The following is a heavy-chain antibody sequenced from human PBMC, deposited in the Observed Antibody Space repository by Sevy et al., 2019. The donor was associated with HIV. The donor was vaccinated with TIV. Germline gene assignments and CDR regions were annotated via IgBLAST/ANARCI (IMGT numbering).Heavy chain of an antibody. Sequence: ASVKVSCKASGYRFTSYAMNWVRQAPGQGLEWMGWINPNTGKPTYAQGFTGRFVFSLDTSVNTAYLQISSLKAEDTAVYYCAKGRPGSGYAGAAAGDWGQGTRVTVSS. V-gene: IGHV7-4-1*02. J-gene: IGHJ4*02. CDR1: GYRFTSYA. CDR3: AKGRPGSGYAGAAAGD. CDR2: INPNTGKP. D-gene: IGHD5-12*01.